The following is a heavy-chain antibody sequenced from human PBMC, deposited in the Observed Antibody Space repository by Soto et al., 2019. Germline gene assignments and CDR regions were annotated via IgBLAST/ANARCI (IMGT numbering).Heavy chain of an antibody. D-gene: IGHD3-3*01. CDR1: GGSISSSSYY. CDR2: IYYSGIT. CDR3: ARRLNYDCWSGYTDY. J-gene: IGHJ4*02. V-gene: IGHV4-39*01. Sequence: QLQLQESGPGLVKPSETLSLTCTVSGGSISSSSYYWGWIRQPPGKGLEWIGSIYYSGITYYNPSLMSRVTISVDTSKNQFSLKLSSVTAADTAVYYCARRLNYDCWSGYTDYWGQGTLVTVSS.